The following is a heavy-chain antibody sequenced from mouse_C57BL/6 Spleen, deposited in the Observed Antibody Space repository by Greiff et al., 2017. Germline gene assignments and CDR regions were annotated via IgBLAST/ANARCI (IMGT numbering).Heavy chain of an antibody. D-gene: IGHD2-1*01. CDR1: GYTFTDYE. Sequence: QVQLQQSGAELVRPGASVTLSCKASGYTFTDYEMHWVKQTPVHGLEWIGAIDPETGGNAYNQKFKGKAILTADTSSSTADMELRSLTSEDSAVYYSTRTAGNGNRVYFDSWGQGTTLTVSS. V-gene: IGHV1-15*01. J-gene: IGHJ2*01. CDR2: IDPETGGN. CDR3: TRTAGNGNRVYFDS.